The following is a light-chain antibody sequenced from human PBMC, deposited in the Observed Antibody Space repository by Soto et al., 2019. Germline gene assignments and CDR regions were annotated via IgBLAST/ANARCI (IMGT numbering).Light chain of an antibody. CDR3: QQVKSYPQIT. J-gene: IGKJ3*01. Sequence: DIQLTQFPSFLSASVGDRVTITCRASQGISSYLAWYQQKPGKAPNLLIYDASTLQSGVPSRFSGSGAGTEFTLTISSLQPEDFAAYYCQQVKSYPQITFGPGTKVDFK. CDR2: DAS. V-gene: IGKV1-9*01. CDR1: QGISSY.